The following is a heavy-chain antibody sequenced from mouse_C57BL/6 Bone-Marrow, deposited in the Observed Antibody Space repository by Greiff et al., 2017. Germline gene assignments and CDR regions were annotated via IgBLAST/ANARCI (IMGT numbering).Heavy chain of an antibody. V-gene: IGHV1-15*01. Sequence: QVQLQQSGAELVRPGASVTLSCTASGYTFTDYEMHWVQQTPVHGLEWIGAIDPETGGTAYNQKFKGKAILTADKSSSTPYMEHRSLTSEDSAVYYCKRGAYYFDYWGQGTTLTVSS. CDR1: GYTFTDYE. CDR2: IDPETGGT. J-gene: IGHJ2*01. CDR3: KRGAYYFDY.